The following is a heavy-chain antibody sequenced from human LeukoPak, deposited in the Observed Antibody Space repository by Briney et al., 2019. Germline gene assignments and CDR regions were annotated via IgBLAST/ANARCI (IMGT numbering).Heavy chain of an antibody. CDR3: AELGITMIGGV. CDR2: ISSSGSTI. J-gene: IGHJ6*04. D-gene: IGHD3-10*02. CDR1: GFTFSSYS. Sequence: GGSLRLSCEASGFTFSSYSMNWVRQAPGKGLEWVSYISSSGSTIYYADSVKGRFTISRDNAKNSLYLQMNSLRAEDTAVYYCAELGITMIGGVWGKGTTVTISS. V-gene: IGHV3-48*04.